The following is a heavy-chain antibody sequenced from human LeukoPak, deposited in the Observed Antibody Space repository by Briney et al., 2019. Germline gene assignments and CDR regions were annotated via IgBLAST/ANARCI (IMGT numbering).Heavy chain of an antibody. V-gene: IGHV3-23*01. CDR3: AKGPSSIAARWPHYYFDY. J-gene: IGHJ4*02. CDR2: ISGSGGST. CDR1: GFTFSSYA. Sequence: PGGSLRLSCAASGFTFSSYAISWVRQAPGKGLEWVSAISGSGGSTYYADSVKGRFTISRDNSKNTLYLQMNSLRAEDTAVYYCAKGPSSIAARWPHYYFDYWGQGTLVTVSS. D-gene: IGHD6-6*01.